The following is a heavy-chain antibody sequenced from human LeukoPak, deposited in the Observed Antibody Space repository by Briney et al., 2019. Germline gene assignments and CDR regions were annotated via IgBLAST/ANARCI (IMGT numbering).Heavy chain of an antibody. CDR2: VSKSDGTT. J-gene: IGHJ6*02. CDR1: GVTFTTYA. CDR3: ARGSYGMDV. V-gene: IGHV3-23*01. Sequence: GGSLRLSCAASGVTFTTYAMSWVRQAPGKGLEWVSRVSKSDGTTYYADSVKGRLTISRDNSKKTLHLQMNGLRAEDTAVYYCARGSYGMDVWGQGTTVTVSS.